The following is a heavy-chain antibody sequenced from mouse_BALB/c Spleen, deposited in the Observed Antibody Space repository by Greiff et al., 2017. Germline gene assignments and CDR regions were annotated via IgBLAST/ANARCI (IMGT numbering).Heavy chain of an antibody. V-gene: IGHV1-15*01. J-gene: IGHJ4*01. CDR1: GYTFTDYE. CDR3: TRSYDTKTPYYAMDY. Sequence: QVQLQQSGAELVRPGASVTLSCKASGYTFTDYEMHWVKQTPVHGLEWIGAIDPETGGTAYNQKFKGKATLTADKSSSTAYMELRSLTSEDSAVYYCTRSYDTKTPYYAMDYWGQGTSVTVSS. CDR2: IDPETGGT. D-gene: IGHD2-12*01.